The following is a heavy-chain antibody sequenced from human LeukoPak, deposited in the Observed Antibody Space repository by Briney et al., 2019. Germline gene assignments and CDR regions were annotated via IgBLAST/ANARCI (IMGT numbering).Heavy chain of an antibody. CDR3: AKDCGYYYDSSGYGN. Sequence: GGSLRLSCAASGFTFDDYAMHWVRQAPGKGLEWVSGISWNSGSIGYADSVKGRFTISRDNAKNSLYLQMNSLRAEDTALYYCAKDCGYYYDSSGYGNWGQGTLVTVSS. CDR1: GFTFDDYA. CDR2: ISWNSGSI. V-gene: IGHV3-9*01. J-gene: IGHJ4*02. D-gene: IGHD3-22*01.